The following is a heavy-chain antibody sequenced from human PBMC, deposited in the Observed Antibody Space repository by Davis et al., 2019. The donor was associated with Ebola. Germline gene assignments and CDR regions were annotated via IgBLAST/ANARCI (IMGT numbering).Heavy chain of an antibody. CDR3: ATGGSTSEL. CDR2: INAGNGKT. CDR1: GYTFTSYG. D-gene: IGHD2-2*01. V-gene: IGHV1-18*01. Sequence: AASVKVSCKASGYTFTSYGISWVRQAPGQRLEWMGWINAGNGKTKYSQKFQGRVTMTEDTSTDTAYMELSSLRSEDTAVYYCATGGSTSELWGQGILVTVSS. J-gene: IGHJ4*02.